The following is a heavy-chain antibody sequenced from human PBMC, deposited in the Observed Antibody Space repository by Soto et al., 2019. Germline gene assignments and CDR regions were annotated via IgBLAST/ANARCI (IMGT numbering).Heavy chain of an antibody. D-gene: IGHD3-3*01. CDR3: ARGLNGITIFGVAPPYYMDV. CDR2: IYYSGST. J-gene: IGHJ6*03. CDR1: GGSISSSSYY. V-gene: IGHV4-39*07. Sequence: SETLSLTCTVSGGSISSSSYYWGWIRQPPGKGLEWIGSIYYSGSTYYNPSLKSRVTISVDTSKNQFSLKLSSVTAADTAVYYCARGLNGITIFGVAPPYYMDVWGKGTTVTVSS.